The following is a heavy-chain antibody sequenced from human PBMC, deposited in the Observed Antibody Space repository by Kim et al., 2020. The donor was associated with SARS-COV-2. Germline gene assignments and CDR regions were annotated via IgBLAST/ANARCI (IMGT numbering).Heavy chain of an antibody. CDR3: ARLLPPNGYNDY. CDR1: GDSISSSSYY. D-gene: IGHD2-8*01. V-gene: IGHV4-39*01. Sequence: SETLSLTCTVSGDSISSSSYYWGWIRQPPGKGLEYIGSIYHSGSTYQNPSLKSRVTISVDTSKNQFSLKLSSVTAADTAVYYCARLLPPNGYNDYWGQGTLVTVSS. J-gene: IGHJ4*02. CDR2: IYHSGST.